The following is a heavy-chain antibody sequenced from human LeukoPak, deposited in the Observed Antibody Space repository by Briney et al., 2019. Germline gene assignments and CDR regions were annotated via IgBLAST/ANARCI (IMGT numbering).Heavy chain of an antibody. CDR1: GFTFSSYG. V-gene: IGHV3-33*06. J-gene: IGHJ4*02. Sequence: GGSRRLCCAASGFTFSSYGMHWVRKAPGKGLEWVAVIWYDGSNKYYADSVKGRFTISRDNSKNTLYLQMNSLRAEDTAVYYCAKDQREWELLSAFDYWGQGTLVTVSS. D-gene: IGHD1-26*01. CDR2: IWYDGSNK. CDR3: AKDQREWELLSAFDY.